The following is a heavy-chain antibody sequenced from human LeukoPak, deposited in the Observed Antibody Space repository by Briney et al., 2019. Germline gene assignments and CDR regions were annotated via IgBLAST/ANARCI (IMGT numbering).Heavy chain of an antibody. CDR2: INPSGGST. D-gene: IGHD2-8*01. Sequence: GASVKVSCKASGYTFTNYYVHWVRQAPGQGLERMGKINPSGGSTNYAQKFQGRVTMTRDTSTSTVYMELSSLRAEDTAVYYCARDLGYCTNGVCHTRFDYWGQGTLVAVSS. CDR1: GYTFTNYY. V-gene: IGHV1-46*01. J-gene: IGHJ4*02. CDR3: ARDLGYCTNGVCHTRFDY.